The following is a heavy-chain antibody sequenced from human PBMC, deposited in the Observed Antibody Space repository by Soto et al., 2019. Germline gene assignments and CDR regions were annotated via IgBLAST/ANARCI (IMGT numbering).Heavy chain of an antibody. CDR3: ARGWGRIFDY. D-gene: IGHD7-27*01. V-gene: IGHV4-34*01. CDR2: INHSGST. CDR1: GGSFSGYY. J-gene: IGHJ4*02. Sequence: SETLSLTCAVYGGSFSGYYWSWIRQPPGKGLEWIGEINHSGSTNYNPSLKSRVTISVDTSKNQFSLKLSSVTAADTAVYYCARGWGRIFDYWGQGTLVTVS.